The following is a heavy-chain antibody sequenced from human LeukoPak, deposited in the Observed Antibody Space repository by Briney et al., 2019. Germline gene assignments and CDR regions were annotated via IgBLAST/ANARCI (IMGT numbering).Heavy chain of an antibody. CDR1: GFTFSTYG. V-gene: IGHV3-30*02. CDR3: AKGPPYYDFWSGFD. CDR2: IRYDGSNK. Sequence: PGGSLRLSCEASGFTFSTYGMHWVRQAPGKGLEWVAFIRYDGSNKYYADSVKGRFTISRDNSKNTLYLQMNSLRAEDTAVYYCAKGPPYYDFWSGFDWGQGTLVTVSS. D-gene: IGHD3-3*01. J-gene: IGHJ4*02.